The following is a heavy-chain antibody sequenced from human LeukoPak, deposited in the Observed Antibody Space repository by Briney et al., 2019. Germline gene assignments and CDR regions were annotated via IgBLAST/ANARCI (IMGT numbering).Heavy chain of an antibody. J-gene: IGHJ2*01. CDR1: GWSFSGYY. V-gene: IGHV4-34*01. CDR3: AGGLYSTGWSGGYLDL. Sequence: PSATLSLTCAVYGWSFSGYYWCWIRQPPGKGVEWIGEINHSGSTNYDPSLYNRSTISVDTSKNQFSLKLNSVTAADTAVYYYAGGLYSTGWSGGYLDLWGRGTLVTVSS. D-gene: IGHD6-19*01. CDR2: INHSGST.